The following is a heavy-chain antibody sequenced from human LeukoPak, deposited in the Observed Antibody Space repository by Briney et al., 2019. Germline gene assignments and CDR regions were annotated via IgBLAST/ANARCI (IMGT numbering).Heavy chain of an antibody. Sequence: GGSLRLSCAASGFTFSTYSMNWVRQAPGKGLEWVSYISSSSSTIYCADSVRGRFTISRDNAKNSLYLQMNSLRDEDTAVYYCARDLPPGSSGWYLGYWGQGTLVTVSS. CDR2: ISSSSSTI. V-gene: IGHV3-48*02. J-gene: IGHJ4*02. CDR1: GFTFSTYS. CDR3: ARDLPPGSSGWYLGY. D-gene: IGHD6-19*01.